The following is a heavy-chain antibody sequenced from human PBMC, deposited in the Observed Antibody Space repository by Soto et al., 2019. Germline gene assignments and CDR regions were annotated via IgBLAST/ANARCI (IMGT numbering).Heavy chain of an antibody. D-gene: IGHD5-12*01. V-gene: IGHV3-33*01. Sequence: QVQLVESGGGVVQPGRSLRLSCAASGFTFSSYGMHWVLQAPGKGLEWVAVIWYDGSNKYYADSVKGRFTISRDNSKNTLYLQMNSLRAEDTAVYYCARDGENIVATIGAFDIWGQGTMVTVSS. CDR3: ARDGENIVATIGAFDI. CDR1: GFTFSSYG. J-gene: IGHJ3*02. CDR2: IWYDGSNK.